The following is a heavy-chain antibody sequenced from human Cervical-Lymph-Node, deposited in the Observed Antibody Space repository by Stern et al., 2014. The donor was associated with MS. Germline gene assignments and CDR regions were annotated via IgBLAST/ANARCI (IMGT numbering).Heavy chain of an antibody. J-gene: IGHJ4*02. Sequence: QITLKESGPTLVKPTQTLTLTCTFSGFSLSTSGVHVGWIRQPQGKDLGWLAVIYWDYDKRYSPSPKSRLTISKDPSKNQVVPTITNMDPVDPATYYCARPDCSGGRCFDYWGQGTQVTVSS. D-gene: IGHD2-15*01. CDR2: IYWDYDK. V-gene: IGHV2-5*02. CDR1: GFSLSTSGVH. CDR3: ARPDCSGGRCFDY.